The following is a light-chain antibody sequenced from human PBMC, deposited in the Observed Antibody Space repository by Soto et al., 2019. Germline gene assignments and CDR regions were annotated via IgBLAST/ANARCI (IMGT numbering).Light chain of an antibody. CDR3: QQYNTYVT. V-gene: IGKV1-5*03. CDR2: KAS. CDR1: QSINSW. J-gene: IGKJ4*01. Sequence: DIQMTQSPSTLSASVGDRVTITCRASQSINSWLAWYQQKPGKAPKLLIYKASSLESGVPSRFSGSGSGTEFALTISRLQSDDFATYYCQQYNTYVTFGGGTKVESK.